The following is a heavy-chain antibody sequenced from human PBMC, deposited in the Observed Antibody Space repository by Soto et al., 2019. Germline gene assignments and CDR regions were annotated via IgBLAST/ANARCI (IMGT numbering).Heavy chain of an antibody. J-gene: IGHJ6*03. CDR3: AGLSGRYYYMDV. Sequence: SETLSLTCTVSGGSISSYYWSWIRQPPGKGLEWIGYIYYSGSTNYNPSLKSRVTISVDTSKNQFSLKLSSVTAADTAVYYCAGLSGRYYYMDVWGKGTTVTV. D-gene: IGHD5-12*01. V-gene: IGHV4-59*01. CDR1: GGSISSYY. CDR2: IYYSGST.